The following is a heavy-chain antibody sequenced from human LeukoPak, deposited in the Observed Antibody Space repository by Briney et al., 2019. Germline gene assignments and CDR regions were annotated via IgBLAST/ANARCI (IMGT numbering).Heavy chain of an antibody. CDR3: AKDPSSSWYYYYFDY. V-gene: IGHV3-30*18. CDR2: ISYDGSNK. J-gene: IGHJ4*02. Sequence: GGSLRLSCAASGFTFSSYGMHWVRQAPGKGLEWVAVISYDGSNKYYADSVKGRFTISRDNSKNTLYLQMNSLRAEDTAVYYCAKDPSSSWYYYYFDYWGQGTLVTVSS. D-gene: IGHD6-13*01. CDR1: GFTFSSYG.